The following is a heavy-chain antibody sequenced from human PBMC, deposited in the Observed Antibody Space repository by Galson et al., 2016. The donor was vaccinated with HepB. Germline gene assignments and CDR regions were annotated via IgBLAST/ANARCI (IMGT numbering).Heavy chain of an antibody. J-gene: IGHJ3*01. D-gene: IGHD4-17*01. Sequence: SGFTFATYPMSWVRQAPGKGLEWVSSVTGSGSWTYYADSVKGRLTISRDNSKNTLYLQMNSLRAEDTAVYYCARDPNGDYFGAFDFWGQGTTVTVSS. V-gene: IGHV3-23*01. CDR2: VTGSGSWT. CDR1: GFTFATYP. CDR3: ARDPNGDYFGAFDF.